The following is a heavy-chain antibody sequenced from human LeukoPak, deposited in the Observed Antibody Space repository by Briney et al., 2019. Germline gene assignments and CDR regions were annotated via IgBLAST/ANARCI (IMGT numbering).Heavy chain of an antibody. V-gene: IGHV4-39*01. CDR2: IYYSGST. CDR3: ARHFPGVAVAGYYFDY. J-gene: IGHJ4*02. Sequence: KPSETLSLTCTVSGGSISSSSYYWGWIRQPPGKGLEWIGSIYYSGSTYYNPSLKSRVTIFVDTSKNQFSLKLSSVTAADTAVYYCARHFPGVAVAGYYFDYWGQGTLVTVSS. D-gene: IGHD6-19*01. CDR1: GGSISSSSYY.